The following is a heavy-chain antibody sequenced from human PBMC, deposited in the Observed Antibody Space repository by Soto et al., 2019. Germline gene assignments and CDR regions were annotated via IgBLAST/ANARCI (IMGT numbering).Heavy chain of an antibody. J-gene: IGHJ4*02. Sequence: GGSLRLSCAASGFTFSSYAMIWVRQAPGKGLEWVSAITGSGSSTYYADSVKGRFTISRDNSKNTLYLQMNSLRAEDTAVYYCAKDQGRIAAAGIDYWGQGTLVTVSS. CDR1: GFTFSSYA. CDR3: AKDQGRIAAAGIDY. D-gene: IGHD6-13*01. V-gene: IGHV3-23*01. CDR2: ITGSGSST.